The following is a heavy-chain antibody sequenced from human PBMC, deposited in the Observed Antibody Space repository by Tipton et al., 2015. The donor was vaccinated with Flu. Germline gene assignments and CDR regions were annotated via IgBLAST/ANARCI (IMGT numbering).Heavy chain of an antibody. CDR2: IYPGDSDT. Sequence: QLVQSGAEVKKPGEPLKISCKGSGYSFSDYWIAWVRQLPGKGLEWMGIIYPGDSDTGYRPPFQGQVTFSADTSTSTAYLQWTSLKAADTAMYFCARKAGGYDKWGQGTLVSVSS. V-gene: IGHV5-51*03. CDR3: ARKAGGYDK. CDR1: GYSFSDYW. J-gene: IGHJ4*02. D-gene: IGHD5-12*01.